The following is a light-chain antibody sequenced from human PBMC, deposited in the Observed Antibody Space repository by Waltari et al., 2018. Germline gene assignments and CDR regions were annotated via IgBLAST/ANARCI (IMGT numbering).Light chain of an antibody. Sequence: VLTQSPGTLSLSPGDRAILSCTARESVTTNYLAWFQQRPGQAPRLLLYRASIRAAGVPDRFSGSGSGTDFSLTIRRLEPEDFAMYYCHRYDYVWTFGQGTKVEI. CDR2: RAS. V-gene: IGKV3-20*01. CDR3: HRYDYVWT. CDR1: ESVTTNY. J-gene: IGKJ1*01.